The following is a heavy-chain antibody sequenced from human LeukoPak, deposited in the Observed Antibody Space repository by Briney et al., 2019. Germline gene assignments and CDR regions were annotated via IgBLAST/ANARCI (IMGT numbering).Heavy chain of an antibody. CDR3: ARDRPIAVAGRGFWEFDY. J-gene: IGHJ4*02. Sequence: ASVTVSFKASGYTFTVYYMHWVRQAPGQGLEWMGWINPNSGGTNYAQKFQGRVTMTRDTSISTAYMELSRLRSDDTAVYYCARDRPIAVAGRGFWEFDYWGQGTLVTVSS. D-gene: IGHD6-19*01. CDR2: INPNSGGT. CDR1: GYTFTVYY. V-gene: IGHV1-2*02.